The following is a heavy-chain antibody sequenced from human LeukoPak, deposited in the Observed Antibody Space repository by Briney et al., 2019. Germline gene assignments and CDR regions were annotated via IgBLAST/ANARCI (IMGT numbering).Heavy chain of an antibody. CDR3: ARDNSGWSVDY. V-gene: IGHV1-46*04. D-gene: IGHD6-19*01. Sequence: ASVKVSCKASGYTFSSYYMHWVRQAPGQGLEWMGIISPSADYTRYAQKLQGRVSMTLDTSTGTVYMELNSLESEDTAMYYCARDNSGWSVDYWGQGTLVTVSS. J-gene: IGHJ4*02. CDR2: ISPSADYT. CDR1: GYTFSSYY.